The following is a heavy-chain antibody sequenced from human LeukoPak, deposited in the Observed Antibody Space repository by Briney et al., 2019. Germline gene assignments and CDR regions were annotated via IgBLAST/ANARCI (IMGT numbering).Heavy chain of an antibody. V-gene: IGHV3-11*01. CDR1: GFTFSDYY. CDR2: ISRTGTAI. Sequence: PGGSLRLSCAASGFTFSDYYMSWIRQAPVKGLEWVSYISRTGTAIYYADSVKGRFTISRDNAKNSLYPQMNSLRAEDTAVYYCARVPYGDYAPDYWGQGTLVTVSS. D-gene: IGHD4-17*01. J-gene: IGHJ4*02. CDR3: ARVPYGDYAPDY.